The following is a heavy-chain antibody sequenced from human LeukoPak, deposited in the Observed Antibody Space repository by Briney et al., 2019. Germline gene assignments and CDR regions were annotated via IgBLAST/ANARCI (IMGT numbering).Heavy chain of an antibody. D-gene: IGHD5-12*01. CDR1: GFTFSSYS. Sequence: GGSLRLSCAGSGFTFSSYSMNWVRQAPGKGLEWVSSVSSSGRYMYYADSVKGRFTISRDNAKNSLYLQMNSLRAEETAVYYCGRVKEASAFDIWGQGTMVTVPS. CDR2: VSSSGRYM. CDR3: GRVKEASAFDI. V-gene: IGHV3-21*01. J-gene: IGHJ3*02.